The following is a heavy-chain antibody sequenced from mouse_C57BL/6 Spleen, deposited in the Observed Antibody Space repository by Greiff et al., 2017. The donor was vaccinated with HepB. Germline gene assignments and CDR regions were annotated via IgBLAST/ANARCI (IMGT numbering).Heavy chain of an antibody. Sequence: QVHVKQSGAELVKPGASVKISCKASGYAFSSYWMNWVKQRPGKGLEWIGQIYPGDGDTNYNGKFKGKATLTADKSSSTAYMQLSSLTSEDSAVYFCARSPITRDYFDYWGQGTTLTVSS. CDR3: ARSPITRDYFDY. CDR1: GYAFSSYW. CDR2: IYPGDGDT. V-gene: IGHV1-80*01. J-gene: IGHJ2*01. D-gene: IGHD1-2*01.